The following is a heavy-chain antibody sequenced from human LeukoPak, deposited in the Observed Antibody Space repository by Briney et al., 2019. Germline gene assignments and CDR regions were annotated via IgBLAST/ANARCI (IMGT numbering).Heavy chain of an antibody. D-gene: IGHD5-24*01. Sequence: SETLSLTCTVSGGSISSSSYYWGWIRQPPGRGLEWIGSIYYGGSTYYNPSLKSRVTISVDTSKNQFSLKLSSVTAADTAVYYCAGGRWLQPFDYWGQGTLVTVSS. CDR2: IYYGGST. CDR3: AGGRWLQPFDY. J-gene: IGHJ4*02. CDR1: GGSISSSSYY. V-gene: IGHV4-39*01.